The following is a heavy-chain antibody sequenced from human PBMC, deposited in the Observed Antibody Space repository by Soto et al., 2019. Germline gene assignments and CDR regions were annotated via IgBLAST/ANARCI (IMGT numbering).Heavy chain of an antibody. CDR3: AKDLYGSETYTYYCGMDV. Sequence: PGGSLRLSCAASGFTFSTYGMHWVRQAPGKGLEWLAIIWYDGTNKFYADSVKGRFTVSRDNYKNTLYLQMNGLRAEDTAVYYCAKDLYGSETYTYYCGMDVWGQGTTVTVSS. CDR2: IWYDGTNK. J-gene: IGHJ6*02. D-gene: IGHD3-10*01. CDR1: GFTFSTYG. V-gene: IGHV3-33*06.